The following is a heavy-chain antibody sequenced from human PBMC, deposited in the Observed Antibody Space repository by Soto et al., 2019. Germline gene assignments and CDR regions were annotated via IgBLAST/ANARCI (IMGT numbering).Heavy chain of an antibody. J-gene: IGHJ4*02. CDR1: GGSISSGGYY. CDR3: ARVPGNCGGDCYPNYFDY. D-gene: IGHD2-21*02. Sequence: QVQLQESGPGLVKPSQTLSLTCTVSGGSISSGGYYWSWIRQHPGKGLEWIGYIYYSGSTYYNPPRKSGVTISVDTSKNQYSLKLSSVTAADTAVYYCARVPGNCGGDCYPNYFDYWGQGTLVTVSS. V-gene: IGHV4-31*03. CDR2: IYYSGST.